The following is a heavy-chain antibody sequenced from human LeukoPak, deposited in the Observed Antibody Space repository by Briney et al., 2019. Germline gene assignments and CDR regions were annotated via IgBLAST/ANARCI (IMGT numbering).Heavy chain of an antibody. J-gene: IGHJ4*02. CDR3: ARRSSGWYFDH. CDR2: IYSSGST. V-gene: IGHV4-59*01. Sequence: EWIVDIYSSGSTNYNPSLKSRVTISVDTSKNQFSLKLSSVTAADTAVYYCARRSSGWYFDHWGQGTLVTVSS. D-gene: IGHD6-19*01.